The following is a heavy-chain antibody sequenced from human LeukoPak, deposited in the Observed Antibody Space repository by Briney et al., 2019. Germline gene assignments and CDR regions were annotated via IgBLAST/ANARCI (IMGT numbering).Heavy chain of an antibody. J-gene: IGHJ4*02. V-gene: IGHV1-69*05. Sequence: SVKVSCKASGGTFSSYAISWVRQAPGQGLEWMGRIIPIFGTANYAQKFQGRVTITKDESTSTAYMELSSLRSEDTAVYYCAVWLMDTAMVKDFDYWGQGTLVTVSS. CDR3: AVWLMDTAMVKDFDY. CDR1: GGTFSSYA. D-gene: IGHD5-18*01. CDR2: IIPIFGTA.